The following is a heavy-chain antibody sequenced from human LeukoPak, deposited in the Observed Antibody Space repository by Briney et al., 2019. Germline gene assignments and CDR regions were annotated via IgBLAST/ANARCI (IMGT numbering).Heavy chain of an antibody. Sequence: ASVKVSCKASGYTFTTAGIGWVRQAPGQVLEWMGWISTYHGNINYAQIFRDRVTLTTDTSTSTAYMELRRLRSDDTAVYYCARRPNHYDTSGYDYWGQGTLVTVSS. CDR1: GYTFTTAG. CDR3: ARRPNHYDTSGYDY. J-gene: IGHJ4*02. D-gene: IGHD3-22*01. V-gene: IGHV1-18*01. CDR2: ISTYHGNI.